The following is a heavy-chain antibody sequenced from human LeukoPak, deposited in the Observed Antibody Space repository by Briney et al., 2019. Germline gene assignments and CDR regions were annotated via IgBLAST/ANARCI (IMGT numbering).Heavy chain of an antibody. CDR3: ARNRHEFWSGYPDAFDI. CDR1: GGSISSYY. Sequence: SETLSLTCTVSGGSISSYYWSWIRQPPGKGLEWIGYIYYSGSTNYNPSLKSRVTISVDTSKNQFSLKLSSVTAADTAIYYCARNRHEFWSGYPDAFDIWGQGTMVTVSS. D-gene: IGHD3-3*01. J-gene: IGHJ3*02. CDR2: IYYSGST. V-gene: IGHV4-59*08.